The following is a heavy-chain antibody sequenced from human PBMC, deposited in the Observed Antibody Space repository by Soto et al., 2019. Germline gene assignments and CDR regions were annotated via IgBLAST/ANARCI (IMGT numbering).Heavy chain of an antibody. V-gene: IGHV1-69*06. CDR2: IIPIFGTA. Sequence: QVQLVQSGAEVKKPGSSVKVSCKASGGTFSSYAISWVRQAPGQGLEWMGGIIPIFGTANYAQKFQGRVTITADKSTSTAYMELSSLRSEDTAVYYCASASGSGYDNDYYYGMDVWGQGTTVTVSS. CDR3: ASASGSGYDNDYYYGMDV. CDR1: GGTFSSYA. J-gene: IGHJ6*02. D-gene: IGHD5-12*01.